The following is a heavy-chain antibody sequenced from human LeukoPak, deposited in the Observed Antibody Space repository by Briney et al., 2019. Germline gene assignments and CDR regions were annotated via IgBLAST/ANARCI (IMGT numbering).Heavy chain of an antibody. CDR3: AKDLGPGSMATSPGFDY. CDR2: IDLSGSTL. CDR1: GFTFSSYT. D-gene: IGHD5-24*01. V-gene: IGHV3-48*04. Sequence: PGGSLRLSCAASGFTFSSYTMNWVRQAPGKGLEWVSYIDLSGSTLHYVDSVKGRFTVSRDNAKTSLYLQMNSLRAEDTALYYCAKDLGPGSMATSPGFDYWGQGTLVTVSS. J-gene: IGHJ4*02.